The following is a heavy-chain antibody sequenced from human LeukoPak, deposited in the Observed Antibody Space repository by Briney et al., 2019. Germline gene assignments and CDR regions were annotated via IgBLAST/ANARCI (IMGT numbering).Heavy chain of an antibody. Sequence: PGGSLRLSCAASGFTLSSYWMHWVRQAPGKGLEWVSGISWNSGSIGYADSVKGRFTISRDNAKNSLYLQMNSLRAEDTALYYCAKATYYYDSSGYEDYYFDYWGQGTLVTVSS. CDR3: AKATYYYDSSGYEDYYFDY. CDR1: GFTLSSYW. D-gene: IGHD3-22*01. V-gene: IGHV3-9*01. J-gene: IGHJ4*02. CDR2: ISWNSGSI.